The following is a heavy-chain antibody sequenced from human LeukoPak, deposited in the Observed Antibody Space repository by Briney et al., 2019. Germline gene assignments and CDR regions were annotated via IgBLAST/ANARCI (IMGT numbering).Heavy chain of an antibody. CDR2: ISVGHST. D-gene: IGHD4-11*01. V-gene: IGHV3-23*01. CDR1: GFTFSNYA. J-gene: IGHJ4*02. CDR3: AKDYETTVASLKVYFVPDN. Sequence: GGSLRLSCVASGFTFSNYAMNWVRQAPGKGLDWVSTISVGHSTNYADSVKGRFTISRDNSKNTLYLEMNSLRAEDTAVYHCAKDYETTVASLKVYFVPDNWGQGTLVTVSS.